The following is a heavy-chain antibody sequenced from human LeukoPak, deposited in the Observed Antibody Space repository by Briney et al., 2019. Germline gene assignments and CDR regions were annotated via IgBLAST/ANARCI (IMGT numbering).Heavy chain of an antibody. CDR2: ISGSGGST. J-gene: IGHJ6*02. V-gene: IGHV3-23*01. Sequence: PGGSLRLSCAASGFTFSSYAMSWVRQAPGKGLEWVSAISGSGGSTYYADSVKGRFTISRDNSKNTLYLQMNSLRAEDTAVYYCAKDLGYDYVWGSYRYSPYYYGMDVWGQGTTVTVSS. CDR1: GFTFSSYA. CDR3: AKDLGYDYVWGSYRYSPYYYGMDV. D-gene: IGHD3-16*02.